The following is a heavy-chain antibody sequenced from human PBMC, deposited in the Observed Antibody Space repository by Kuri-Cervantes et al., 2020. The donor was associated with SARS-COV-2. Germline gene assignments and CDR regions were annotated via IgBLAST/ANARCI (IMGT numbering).Heavy chain of an antibody. CDR1: GFTFDDYG. Sequence: GESLKISCSASGFTFDDYGMSWVPQAPGKGLEWVAFIRYDGSNKYYADSVKGRFTISRDNSKNTLYLQMNSLRAEDTAVYYCAKAGGTIPPTADYWGQGTLVTVSS. D-gene: IGHD3-9*01. CDR2: IRYDGSNK. V-gene: IGHV3-30*02. J-gene: IGHJ4*02. CDR3: AKAGGTIPPTADY.